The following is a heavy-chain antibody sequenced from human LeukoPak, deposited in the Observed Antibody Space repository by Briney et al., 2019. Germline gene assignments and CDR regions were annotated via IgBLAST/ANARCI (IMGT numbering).Heavy chain of an antibody. CDR2: INHSGST. J-gene: IGHJ6*03. Sequence: SETLSLTCAVYGGSFSGYYWSWIRQPPGKGLEWIGEINHSGSTNYNPSLKSRVTISVDTSKSQFSLKLSSVTAADTAVYYCARDSRGYCSSTSCSNGNYYYYYMDVWGKGTTVTVSS. D-gene: IGHD2-2*01. CDR1: GGSFSGYY. CDR3: ARDSRGYCSSTSCSNGNYYYYYMDV. V-gene: IGHV4-34*01.